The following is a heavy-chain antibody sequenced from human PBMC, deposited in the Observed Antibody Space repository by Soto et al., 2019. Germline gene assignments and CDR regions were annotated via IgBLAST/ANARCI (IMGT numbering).Heavy chain of an antibody. CDR3: ARGSGIVALPGELEDVNYDY. Sequence: QVQLQQWGAGLVKPSETLSLSCAVYGQSFSGHSWAWIRQPPGKGLEWIGEINESGITYYNPSLKSRVTISTDTYKNQFSLKLSSVSASDTAAYFCARGSGIVALPGELEDVNYDYWGQGTLVNVSS. CDR2: INESGIT. J-gene: IGHJ4*02. D-gene: IGHD1-1*01. V-gene: IGHV4-34*01. CDR1: GQSFSGHS.